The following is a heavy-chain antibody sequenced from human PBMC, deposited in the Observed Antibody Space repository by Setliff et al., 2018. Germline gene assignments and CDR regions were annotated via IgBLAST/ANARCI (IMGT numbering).Heavy chain of an antibody. Sequence: PGGSLRLSCATSGFAFSGYGMHWVRQAPGKGLEWVSYISATSNTIYYADSVKGRFTISRDSAKNSLYLQMNSLRPEDTAVYYCARTCSGSGCYAGLESWGKGTTVTVSS. CDR1: GFAFSGYG. J-gene: IGHJ6*04. V-gene: IGHV3-48*01. CDR2: ISATSNTI. D-gene: IGHD2-15*01. CDR3: ARTCSGSGCYAGLES.